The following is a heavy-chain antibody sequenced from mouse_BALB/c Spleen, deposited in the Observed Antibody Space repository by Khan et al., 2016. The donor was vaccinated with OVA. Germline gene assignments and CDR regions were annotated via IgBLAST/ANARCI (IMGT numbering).Heavy chain of an antibody. D-gene: IGHD2-1*01. CDR3: NAGGNFL. Sequence: VQLQQPGAELARPGASVKLSCTASGFIIQDYYIHWVKQRPEQGLEWIGWIAPANAKTDYAPQFQGKATLAADTSSHTAYLHLTSLPSEATSVYYCNAGGNFLWGQGTTLTVDS. CDR1: GFIIQDYY. J-gene: IGHJ2*01. CDR2: IAPANAKT. V-gene: IGHV14-4*02.